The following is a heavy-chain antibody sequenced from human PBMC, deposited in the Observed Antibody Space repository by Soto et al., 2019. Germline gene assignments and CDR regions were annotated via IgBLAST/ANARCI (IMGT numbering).Heavy chain of an antibody. D-gene: IGHD3-10*01. V-gene: IGHV4-31*03. CDR3: ATDLRRRGSGRFAP. CDR2: IYYSGVT. CDR1: GDSITSGGYY. J-gene: IGHJ5*02. Sequence: QVQLQESGPGLVKPSQTLSLTCTVSGDSITSGGYYWTWIRQHPGKGLEWIGYIYYSGVTYYKPSLESRVTRSVATSKTHFSLKLRPVTAADTAMHYCATDLRRRGSGRFAPWGQGTLVTVSS.